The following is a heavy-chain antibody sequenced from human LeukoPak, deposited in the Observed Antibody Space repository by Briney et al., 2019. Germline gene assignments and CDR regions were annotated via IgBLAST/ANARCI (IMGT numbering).Heavy chain of an antibody. J-gene: IGHJ5*02. CDR3: ARALVDILSGCYRGDWFDP. Sequence: SETLSLTCTVSGGSISSYYWSWIRQPAGKGLEWIGRIYTSGSTNYNPSLKSRVTMSVDTSKNQFSLKLSSVTAAETAVYYCARALVDILSGCYRGDWFDPWGQGTQVTVSS. CDR1: GGSISSYY. D-gene: IGHD3-9*01. V-gene: IGHV4-4*07. CDR2: IYTSGST.